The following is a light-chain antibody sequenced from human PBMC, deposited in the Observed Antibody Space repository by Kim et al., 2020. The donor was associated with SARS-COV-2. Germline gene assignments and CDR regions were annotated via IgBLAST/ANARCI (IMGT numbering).Light chain of an antibody. CDR2: DVS. Sequence: QSVTISCTGTSSDVGGYNYVSWYQQHPGKAPKLIIYDVSKRPSGVPDRFSGSKSGNTASLTVSGLQAEDEADYYCCSYAGSYTFAVFGGGTQLTVL. J-gene: IGLJ2*01. CDR3: CSYAGSYTFAV. CDR1: SSDVGGYNY. V-gene: IGLV2-11*01.